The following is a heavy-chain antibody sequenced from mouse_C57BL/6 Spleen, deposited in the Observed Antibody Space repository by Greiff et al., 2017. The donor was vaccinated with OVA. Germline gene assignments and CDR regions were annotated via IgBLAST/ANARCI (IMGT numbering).Heavy chain of an antibody. V-gene: IGHV3-8*01. CDR2: ISYSGST. CDR1: GYSITSDY. Sequence: EVMLVESGPGLAKPSQTLSLTCSVTGYSITSDYWNWIRQSPGNKLEYIGYISYSGSTYYNPSLKSRISITRDTSKNQYYLQLNSVTTEDTATYYCARLRETWYFDYWGQGTTLTVSS. CDR3: ARLRETWYFDY. J-gene: IGHJ2*01.